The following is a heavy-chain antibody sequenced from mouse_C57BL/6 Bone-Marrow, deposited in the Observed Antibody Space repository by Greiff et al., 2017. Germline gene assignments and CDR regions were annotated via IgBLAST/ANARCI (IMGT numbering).Heavy chain of an antibody. V-gene: IGHV1-81*01. CDR2: IYPRSGNT. Sequence: VQLQQSGAELARPGASVKLSCKASGYTFTSYGISWVKQRTGQGLEWIGEIYPRSGNTYYNEKFKGKATLTADKSSSTAYMELRSLTSEDSAVYFCARPITTVVYFDYWGQGTTLTVSS. J-gene: IGHJ2*01. CDR3: ARPITTVVYFDY. CDR1: GYTFTSYG. D-gene: IGHD1-1*01.